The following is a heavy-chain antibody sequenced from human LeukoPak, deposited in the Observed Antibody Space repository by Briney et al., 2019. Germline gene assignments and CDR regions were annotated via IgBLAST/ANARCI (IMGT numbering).Heavy chain of an antibody. D-gene: IGHD3-10*01. J-gene: IGHJ4*02. Sequence: SETLSLTCTVSGGSISSYYWSWIRQPPGKGLEWIGYIDYGGSTNYNPSLKSRVSISVDTSKNRFSLKLSSVTAADSALYYCARQIRGYFDCWGQGTLVTVSS. CDR1: GGSISSYY. CDR2: IDYGGST. V-gene: IGHV4-59*08. CDR3: ARQIRGYFDC.